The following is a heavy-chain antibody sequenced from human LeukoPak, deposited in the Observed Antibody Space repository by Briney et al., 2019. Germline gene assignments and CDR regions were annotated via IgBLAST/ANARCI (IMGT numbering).Heavy chain of an antibody. J-gene: IGHJ2*01. CDR3: ARQSTRRDWYFDL. V-gene: IGHV4-59*08. CDR1: GGSISSYY. Sequence: SETLSLTCTVSGGSISSYYWSWIRQPPGKGLEWIGYIYYSGSTNYNPSLKSRVTISVDTSKNQFSLKLSSVTAADTAVYYCARQSTRRDWYFDLWGRGTLVIVSS. D-gene: IGHD2-2*01. CDR2: IYYSGST.